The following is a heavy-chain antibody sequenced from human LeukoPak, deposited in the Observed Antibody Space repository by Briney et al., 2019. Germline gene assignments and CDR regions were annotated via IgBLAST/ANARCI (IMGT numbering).Heavy chain of an antibody. CDR1: GFTFDDYA. CDR3: AKDRFRSSGWYQYYYYGMDV. CDR2: ISWNSGSI. J-gene: IGHJ6*02. D-gene: IGHD6-19*01. V-gene: IGHV3-9*01. Sequence: GGFLRLSCAASGFTFDDYAMHWVRQAPGKGLEWVSGISWNSGSIGYADSVKGRFTISRDNAKNSLYLQMNSLRAEDTALYYCAKDRFRSSGWYQYYYYGMDVWGQGTTVTVSS.